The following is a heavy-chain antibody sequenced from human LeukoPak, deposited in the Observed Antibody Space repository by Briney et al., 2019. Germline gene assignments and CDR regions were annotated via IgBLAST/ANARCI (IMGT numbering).Heavy chain of an antibody. CDR2: ISYDGSNK. J-gene: IGHJ4*02. CDR3: ARDPDYYDSSGYYGFDY. D-gene: IGHD3-22*01. V-gene: IGHV3-30*04. Sequence: GGSLRLSCAASGFTFDDYAMHWVRQAPGKGLEWVAVISYDGSNKYYADSVKGRFTISRDNSKNTLYLQMNSLRAEDTAVYYCARDPDYYDSSGYYGFDYWGQGTLVTVSS. CDR1: GFTFDDYA.